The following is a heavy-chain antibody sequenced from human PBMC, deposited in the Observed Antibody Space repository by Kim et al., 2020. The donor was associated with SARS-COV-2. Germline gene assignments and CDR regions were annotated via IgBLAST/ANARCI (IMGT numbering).Heavy chain of an antibody. CDR2: IWYDGSNK. J-gene: IGHJ4*02. CDR3: ARGLRDGYNGGFDY. V-gene: IGHV3-33*01. CDR1: GFTFSSYG. D-gene: IGHD3-16*01. Sequence: GGSLRLSCAASGFTFSSYGMHWVRQAPGKGLEWVAVIWYDGSNKYYADSVKGRFTISRDNSKNTLYLQMNSLRAEDTAVYYCARGLRDGYNGGFDYWGQGTLVTVSS.